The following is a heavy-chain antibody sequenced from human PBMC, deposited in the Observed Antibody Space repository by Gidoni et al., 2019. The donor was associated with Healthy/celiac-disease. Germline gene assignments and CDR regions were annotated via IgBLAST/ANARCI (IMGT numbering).Heavy chain of an antibody. Sequence: QVQLVESGGGVVQPGRSLRLSCAASGFTFSRYGMHWVRQAPGKGLEWVAVISYDGSNKYYADSVKGRFTISRDNSKNTLYLQMNSLRAEDTAVYYCAKVGGRVGGWAFDYWGQGTLVTVSS. CDR1: GFTFSRYG. CDR3: AKVGGRVGGWAFDY. J-gene: IGHJ4*02. CDR2: ISYDGSNK. D-gene: IGHD3-16*01. V-gene: IGHV3-30*18.